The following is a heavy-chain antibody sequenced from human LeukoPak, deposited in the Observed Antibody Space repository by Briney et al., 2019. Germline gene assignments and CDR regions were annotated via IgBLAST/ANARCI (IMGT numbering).Heavy chain of an antibody. V-gene: IGHV3-33*06. J-gene: IGHJ4*02. CDR2: IWYDGSNK. CDR1: GFTFSSYG. D-gene: IGHD2-15*01. Sequence: GRSLRLSCAASGFTFSSYGMHWVRQAPGKGLEGVAVIWYDGSNKYYADSVKGRFTISRDNSKNTLYLQMNRLRAEDTAVYYCAKDRLHCSGGSCYSGYFDYWGQGTLVTVSS. CDR3: AKDRLHCSGGSCYSGYFDY.